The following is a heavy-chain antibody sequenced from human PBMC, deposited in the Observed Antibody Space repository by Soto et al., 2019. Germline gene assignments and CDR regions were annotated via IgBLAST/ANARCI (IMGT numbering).Heavy chain of an antibody. Sequence: PGGSLTLSCAASGFTFSSYSMNWVRQAPGKGLEWVSYISSSSSTIYYADSVKGRFTISRDNAKNSLYLQMNSLRAEDTAVYYCARDPDLRGARGGYYYYYMDVWGKGTTVTVSS. CDR1: GFTFSSYS. J-gene: IGHJ6*03. V-gene: IGHV3-48*01. CDR3: ARDPDLRGARGGYYYYYMDV. CDR2: ISSSSSTI. D-gene: IGHD3-10*01.